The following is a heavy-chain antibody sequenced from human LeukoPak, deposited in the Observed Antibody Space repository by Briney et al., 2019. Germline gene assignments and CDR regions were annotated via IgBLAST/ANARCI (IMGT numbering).Heavy chain of an antibody. Sequence: GGSQRLSCAASGFTFSSYGMHWVRQAPGKGLEWVAFTRYDGSNKYYADSVKGRFTISRDNSKNTLYLQMNSLRAEDTAVYYCAKDRYYGSPICWFDPWGQGTLVTVSS. J-gene: IGHJ5*02. V-gene: IGHV3-30*02. CDR3: AKDRYYGSPICWFDP. CDR1: GFTFSSYG. CDR2: TRYDGSNK. D-gene: IGHD3-10*01.